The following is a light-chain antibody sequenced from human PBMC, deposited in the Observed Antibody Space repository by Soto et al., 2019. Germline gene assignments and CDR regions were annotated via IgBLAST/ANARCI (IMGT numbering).Light chain of an antibody. Sequence: EIVLTQSPGTLSLSPGERATLSCRASQSVSSSYLAWYQQTPGPATRLLIDGASSRATGIPERFSSSGSGTDYPPTISRLEPEDFAVYYCQQYGSSWTFGQGTKVDIK. CDR2: GAS. V-gene: IGKV3-20*01. CDR1: QSVSSSY. CDR3: QQYGSSWT. J-gene: IGKJ1*01.